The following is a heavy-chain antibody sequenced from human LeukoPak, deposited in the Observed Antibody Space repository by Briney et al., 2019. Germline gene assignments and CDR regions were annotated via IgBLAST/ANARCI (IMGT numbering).Heavy chain of an antibody. CDR2: IYTSGST. J-gene: IGHJ5*02. CDR3: ARGIWFDP. Sequence: KPSETLSLTCTVSGGSISSGSYYWSWIRQPAGKGLEWIGRIYTSGSTNYNPSLKSRVTISVDTSKNPFSLKLSSVTAADTAVYYCARGIWFDPWGQGTLVTVSS. CDR1: GGSISSGSYY. V-gene: IGHV4-61*02.